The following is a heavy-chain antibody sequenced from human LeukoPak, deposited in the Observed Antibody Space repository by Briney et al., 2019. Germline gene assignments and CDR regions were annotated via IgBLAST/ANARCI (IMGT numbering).Heavy chain of an antibody. J-gene: IGHJ3*02. CDR3: ARGGSGWFDAFDI. CDR1: GYTFTGYY. D-gene: IGHD6-19*01. V-gene: IGHV1-2*02. CDR2: INPNSGGT. Sequence: ASVTVSCKASGYTFTGYYMHWVRQAPGQGLEWMGWINPNSGGTNYAQKFQGRVTMTRDTSISTAYTELSRLTSDDTAVYYCARGGSGWFDAFDIWGQGTMVTVSS.